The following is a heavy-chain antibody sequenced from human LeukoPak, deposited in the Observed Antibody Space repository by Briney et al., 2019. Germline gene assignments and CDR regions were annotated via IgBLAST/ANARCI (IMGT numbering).Heavy chain of an antibody. D-gene: IGHD2-2*02. J-gene: IGHJ3*02. CDR1: GFTFSSYS. V-gene: IGHV3-21*01. Sequence: GGALGPSCSASGFTFSSYSMNWGRQAPGKGLEWGSSLNSSSSYIYYADSVKGRFTISRDNAKNSLYLQMNSLRAEDTAVYYCARGTVPAAIGGDDAFDIWGQGTMVTVSS. CDR2: LNSSSSYI. CDR3: ARGTVPAAIGGDDAFDI.